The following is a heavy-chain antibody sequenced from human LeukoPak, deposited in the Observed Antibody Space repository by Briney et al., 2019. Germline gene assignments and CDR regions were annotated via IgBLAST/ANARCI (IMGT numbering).Heavy chain of an antibody. J-gene: IGHJ4*02. CDR1: GGSISSGGYY. V-gene: IGHV4-30-4*08. CDR2: INHSGST. CDR3: ARAGRYSGSYTIDY. D-gene: IGHD1-26*01. Sequence: SQTLSLTCTVSGGSISSGGYYWSWIRQPPGKGLEWIGEINHSGSTNYIPSLKSRVTISVDTSKNQFSLKLSSVTAADTAVYYCARAGRYSGSYTIDYWGQGTLVTASS.